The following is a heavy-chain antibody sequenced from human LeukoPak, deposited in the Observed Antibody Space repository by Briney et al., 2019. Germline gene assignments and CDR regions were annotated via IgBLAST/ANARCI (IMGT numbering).Heavy chain of an antibody. J-gene: IGHJ5*02. CDR3: ARGRNGYYDFWSGSWFDP. D-gene: IGHD3-3*01. CDR1: GFTLSSYW. Sequence: GGSLRLSCAASGFTLSSYWMSWVRQAPGKGLEWVANIKQDGSEINYVDSVKGRFTISRDNAKNSMLLQMNSLRAEDTAVYYCARGRNGYYDFWSGSWFDPWGQGTLVTVSS. CDR2: IKQDGSEI. V-gene: IGHV3-7*01.